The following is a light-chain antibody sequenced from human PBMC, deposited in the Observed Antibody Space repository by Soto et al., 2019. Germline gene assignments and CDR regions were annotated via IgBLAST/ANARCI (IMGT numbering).Light chain of an antibody. Sequence: QSALTQPASVPGSPGQSITISCTGTTSDVGDHNYVSWYQQKPGKAPKLMIYAVSNRPSGVSNRFSGSKSGNTASLTISGLQAEDEADYYCSSYTTSSTVIFGGGTKLTVL. CDR3: SSYTTSSTVI. CDR1: TSDVGDHNY. CDR2: AVS. V-gene: IGLV2-14*03. J-gene: IGLJ2*01.